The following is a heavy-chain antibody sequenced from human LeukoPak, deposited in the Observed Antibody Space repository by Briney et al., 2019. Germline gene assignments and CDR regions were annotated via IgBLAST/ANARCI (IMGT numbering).Heavy chain of an antibody. CDR1: GFTFSSYA. J-gene: IGHJ4*02. D-gene: IGHD2-2*01. CDR3: AKATCSSTSCYRNFEY. V-gene: IGHV3-23*01. Sequence: PGGSLRLSCAASGFTFSSYAMSWVRQASGKGLEWVSAISASGGTTYYADSVKGRFTISRDNFKDTLYLQMNSLRAEDTAVYYCAKATCSSTSCYRNFEYWGQGTLVTVSS. CDR2: ISASGGTT.